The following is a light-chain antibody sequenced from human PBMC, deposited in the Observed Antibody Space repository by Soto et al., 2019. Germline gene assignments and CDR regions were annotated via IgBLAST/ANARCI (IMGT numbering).Light chain of an antibody. Sequence: ETVLTQSPATLSLSPGQRATFSCRASQSVGSYLAWYQQKPGQAPRLLIYDASNRATGIPARFSGSGSGTDFTLTLTSLETEDFAVYFCQQRTDWPLTFGGGTKWEI. V-gene: IGKV3-11*01. J-gene: IGKJ4*01. CDR3: QQRTDWPLT. CDR1: QSVGSY. CDR2: DAS.